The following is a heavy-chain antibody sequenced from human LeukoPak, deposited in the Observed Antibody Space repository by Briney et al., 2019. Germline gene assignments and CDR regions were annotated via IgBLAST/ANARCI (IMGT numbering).Heavy chain of an antibody. D-gene: IGHD3-10*01. V-gene: IGHV3-30-3*01. CDR3: ARGRDSGSFIIDY. CDR1: GFTFASYA. J-gene: IGHJ4*02. CDR2: ISSDGTTD. Sequence: PGGSLRLSCAGSGFTFASYAVHWVRQAPGKRLEWVAFISSDGTTDHYRDSVKGRFTISRDNSKNSVSLQMNSLGTEDTAVYYCARGRDSGSFIIDYWGQGTLVTVSS.